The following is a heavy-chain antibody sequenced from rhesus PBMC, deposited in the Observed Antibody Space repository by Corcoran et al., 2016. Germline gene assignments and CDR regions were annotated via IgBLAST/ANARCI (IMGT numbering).Heavy chain of an antibody. CDR2: ILYDGIKK. J-gene: IGHJ6*01. Sequence: EVQLVESGGGLVQPGGSLRLSCAASGFTFSSYVMHWVRQAPGKGLDWVAFILYDGIKKYYAVSVNDRFTISRDNSKNMLYLQMNNLKFEDTAVYYCARAALQFLDWLAYGLDSWGHGVVVTVSS. D-gene: IGHD3-3*01. CDR3: ARAALQFLDWLAYGLDS. V-gene: IGHV3-54*02. CDR1: GFTFSSYV.